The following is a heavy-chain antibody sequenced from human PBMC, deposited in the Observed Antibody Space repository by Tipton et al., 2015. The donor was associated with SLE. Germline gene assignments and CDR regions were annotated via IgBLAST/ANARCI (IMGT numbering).Heavy chain of an antibody. Sequence: QVQLVQSGAEVKKPGASVKVSCKASGYTFTGYYMHWVRQAPGQGLEWMGWINPNSGGTNYAQKFQGRVTMTRDTSTSTAYMELRSLRSDDTAVYYCARGGSYYNYYYGMDVWGQGTTVTVSS. D-gene: IGHD1-26*01. CDR1: GYTFTGYY. CDR3: ARGGSYYNYYYGMDV. J-gene: IGHJ6*02. V-gene: IGHV1-2*02. CDR2: INPNSGGT.